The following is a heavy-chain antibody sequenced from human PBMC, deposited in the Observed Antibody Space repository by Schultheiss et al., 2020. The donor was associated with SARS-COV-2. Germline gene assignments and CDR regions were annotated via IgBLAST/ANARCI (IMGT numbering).Heavy chain of an antibody. Sequence: SETLSLTCAVSGYSISSGYYWGWIRQPPGKGLEWIGSIYHTGGTNYNPSLKRRVTISVDTSKNQFSLKLSSVTAADTAVYYCARAGYSSGWYNYWGQGTLVTVSS. CDR2: IYHTGGT. V-gene: IGHV4-38-2*01. D-gene: IGHD6-19*01. CDR1: GYSISSGYY. CDR3: ARAGYSSGWYNY. J-gene: IGHJ4*02.